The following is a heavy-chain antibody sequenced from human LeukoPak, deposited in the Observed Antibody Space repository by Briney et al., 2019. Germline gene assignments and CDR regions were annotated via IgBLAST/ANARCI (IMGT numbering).Heavy chain of an antibody. V-gene: IGHV4-61*08. D-gene: IGHD3-16*01. CDR2: IYYSGST. CDR3: ARRPLYRDYYGMDV. Sequence: PSETLSLTCTVSGGSISSGGYYWSWIHQPPGKGLEWIGYIYYSGSTNYNPSLKSRVTISVDTSKNQFSLKLSSVTAADTAVYYCARRPLYRDYYGMDVWGQGTTVTVSS. CDR1: GGSISSGGYY. J-gene: IGHJ6*02.